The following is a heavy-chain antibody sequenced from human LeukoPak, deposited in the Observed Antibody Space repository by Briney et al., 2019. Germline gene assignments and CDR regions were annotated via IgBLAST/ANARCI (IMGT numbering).Heavy chain of an antibody. J-gene: IGHJ4*02. D-gene: IGHD5-24*01. CDR1: GFTFSNYA. V-gene: IGHV3-23*01. CDR2: ISGSGGST. CDR3: AKDDGWVQYAN. Sequence: GGSLRLPCAASGFTFSNYAMSWVRQAPGKGLEWVSAISGSGGSTYYADSVKGRFTISRDNSKNTLYLQMNSLRAEDTAVYYCAKDDGWVQYANWGQGTLVTVSS.